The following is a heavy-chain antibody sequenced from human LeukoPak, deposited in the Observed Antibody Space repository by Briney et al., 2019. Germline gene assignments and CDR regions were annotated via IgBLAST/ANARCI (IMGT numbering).Heavy chain of an antibody. Sequence: SETLSLTCAVYGGSFSGYYWSWIRQPPGKGLEWIGEINHSGSTNYNPSLKSRVTIPVDTSKNQFSLKLSSVTAADTAVYYCARGPPGYFRKFDYWGQGTLVTVSS. CDR3: ARGPPGYFRKFDY. CDR1: GGSFSGYY. CDR2: INHSGST. D-gene: IGHD2/OR15-2a*01. J-gene: IGHJ4*02. V-gene: IGHV4-34*01.